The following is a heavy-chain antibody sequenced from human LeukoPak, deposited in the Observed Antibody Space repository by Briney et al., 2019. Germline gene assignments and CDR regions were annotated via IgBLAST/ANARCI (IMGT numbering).Heavy chain of an antibody. CDR3: GGGGGGGYDY. CDR2: INPNSGGT. Sequence: ASVKVSCKASGYTFTGYYMHWVRQAPGQGLEWMGWINPNSGGTISSQNFQGRVTLTRDTSISTAYMELSRLRSDDPAVYCGGGGGGGGYDYWGQGTLVTVSS. J-gene: IGHJ4*02. D-gene: IGHD3-16*01. V-gene: IGHV1-2*02. CDR1: GYTFTGYY.